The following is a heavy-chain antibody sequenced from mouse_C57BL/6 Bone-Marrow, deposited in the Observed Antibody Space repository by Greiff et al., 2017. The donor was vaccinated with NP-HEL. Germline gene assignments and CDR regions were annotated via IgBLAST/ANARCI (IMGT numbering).Heavy chain of an antibody. D-gene: IGHD1-1*01. Sequence: VQLQQSGAELARPGASVKMSCKASGYTFTSYTMHWVKQRPGQGLEWIGYINPSSGYTKYNQKFKDKATLTADKSSSTAYMQLSSLTSEDSAVYYCARSQGSYYYGSSPWFAYWGQGTLVTVSA. V-gene: IGHV1-4*01. CDR2: INPSSGYT. CDR1: GYTFTSYT. J-gene: IGHJ3*01. CDR3: ARSQGSYYYGSSPWFAY.